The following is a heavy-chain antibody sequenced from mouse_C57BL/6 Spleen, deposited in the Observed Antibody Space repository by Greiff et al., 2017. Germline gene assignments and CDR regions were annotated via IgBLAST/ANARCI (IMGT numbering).Heavy chain of an antibody. CDR3: ARILFGTTVVAHGCVDV. V-gene: IGHV1-69*01. D-gene: IGHD1-1*01. J-gene: IGHJ1*03. CDR1: GYTFTSYW. Sequence: QVQLQQPGAELVMPGASVKLSCKASGYTFTSYWMHWVKQRPGQGLEWIGEIDPSDSYTNYNQKFKGKSTLTVDKSSRTAYMQLSSLTSEDSAVYYCARILFGTTVVAHGCVDVWGTGTTVTVSS. CDR2: IDPSDSYT.